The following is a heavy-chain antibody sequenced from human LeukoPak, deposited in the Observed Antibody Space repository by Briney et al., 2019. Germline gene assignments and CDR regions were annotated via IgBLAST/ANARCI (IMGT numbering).Heavy chain of an antibody. J-gene: IGHJ4*02. V-gene: IGHV3-7*03. CDR3: AKSGYNRFDY. Sequence: GGSLRLSCAASGFTFSTYWMHWVRQAPGKGLEWVANIKQDGSEKYYVDSVKGRFTISRDNAKNSLYLQMNSLRAEDTAVYYCAKSGYNRFDYWGQGTLVTVSS. CDR1: GFTFSTYW. CDR2: IKQDGSEK. D-gene: IGHD5-24*01.